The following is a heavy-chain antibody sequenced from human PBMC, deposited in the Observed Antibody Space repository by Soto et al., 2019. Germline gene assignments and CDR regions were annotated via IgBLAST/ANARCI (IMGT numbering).Heavy chain of an antibody. V-gene: IGHV3-48*01. Sequence: PGGSLRLSCAASGFTFSSYSMNWVRQAPGKGLEWVSYISSSSSTIYYADSVKGRLTLSRDDSKNSVSLQLNSLKTEDTAVYYCVRTIQPGTTTYFDYWGQGTLVTVSS. CDR1: GFTFSSYS. CDR3: VRTIQPGTTTYFDY. J-gene: IGHJ4*02. CDR2: ISSSSSTI. D-gene: IGHD1-1*01.